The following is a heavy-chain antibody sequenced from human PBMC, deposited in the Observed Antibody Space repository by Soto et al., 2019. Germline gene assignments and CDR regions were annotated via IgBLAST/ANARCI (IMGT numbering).Heavy chain of an antibody. CDR3: ARANYYDRSGYLLPCGY. Sequence: QVQLVQSGAEVKKPGASVKVSCKASGYTFTSYDINWVRQATGQGLEWMGWMNPNSGNTGYAQKCQGRVTMTSNTSISTAYMELSSLRSEDTAVYYCARANYYDRSGYLLPCGYCGQGTLVTVSS. CDR1: GYTFTSYD. J-gene: IGHJ4*02. V-gene: IGHV1-8*01. D-gene: IGHD3-22*01. CDR2: MNPNSGNT.